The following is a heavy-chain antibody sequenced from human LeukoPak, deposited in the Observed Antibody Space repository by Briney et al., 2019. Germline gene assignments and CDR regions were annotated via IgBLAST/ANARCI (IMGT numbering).Heavy chain of an antibody. CDR2: IYTSGST. V-gene: IGHV4-61*02. J-gene: IGHJ4*02. CDR3: ARHYDILTGRDY. D-gene: IGHD3-9*01. Sequence: SETLSLTCTVSGGSISSGSYYWSWIRQPAGKGLEWIGRIYTSGSTNYNPSLKSRVAISVDTSKNQFSLKLSSVTAADTAVYYCARHYDILTGRDYWGQGTLVTVSS. CDR1: GGSISSGSYY.